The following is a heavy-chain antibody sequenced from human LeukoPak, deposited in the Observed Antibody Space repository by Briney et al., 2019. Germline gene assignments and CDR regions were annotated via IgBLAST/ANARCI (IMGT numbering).Heavy chain of an antibody. D-gene: IGHD6-13*01. CDR2: IHPGNSET. CDR3: ARRLSTIAISAANDY. Sequence: GESLKISCKGSGYSFSSYWIAWVRQMPGKGLEWMGIIHPGNSETTYNPSFKGHVTMSADKSISTAYQQWSSLEDTDTAKYYCARRLSTIAISAANDYWGQGTLVTVSS. V-gene: IGHV5-51*01. CDR1: GYSFSSYW. J-gene: IGHJ4*02.